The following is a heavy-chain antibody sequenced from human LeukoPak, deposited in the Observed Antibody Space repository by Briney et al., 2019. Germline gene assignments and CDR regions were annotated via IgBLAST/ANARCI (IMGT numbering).Heavy chain of an antibody. CDR2: IYTSGST. D-gene: IGHD3-10*01. J-gene: IGHJ3*02. V-gene: IGHV4-4*07. CDR3: ARVTSPYGDYDAFDI. CDR1: GGSISSYY. Sequence: SETLSLTCTVSGGSISSYYWSWIRQPAGKGLEWIGRIYTSGSTHYNPSLKSRVTMSVDTSKNQFSLKLSSVTAADTAVYYCARVTSPYGDYDAFDIWGQGTMVTVSS.